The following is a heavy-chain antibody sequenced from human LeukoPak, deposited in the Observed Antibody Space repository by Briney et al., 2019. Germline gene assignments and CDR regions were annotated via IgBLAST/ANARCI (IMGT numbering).Heavy chain of an antibody. J-gene: IGHJ4*02. V-gene: IGHV3-23*01. CDR2: ISNSAVGT. D-gene: IGHD3-16*01. Sequence: GGSLRLSCAAPGFTFSNYAMSWGRQAPGKGLEWVSTISNSAVGTYYADSVKGRFTISRDNSKNTVFLQMNSLRAEDTAVYFCAEDQGAIMGDYWGQGIQVTVSS. CDR1: GFTFSNYA. CDR3: AEDQGAIMGDY.